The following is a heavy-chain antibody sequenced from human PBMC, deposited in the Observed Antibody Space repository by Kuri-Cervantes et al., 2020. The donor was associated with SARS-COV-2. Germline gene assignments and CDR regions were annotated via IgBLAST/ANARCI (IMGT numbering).Heavy chain of an antibody. CDR3: ARDPDSSGWYAGDAFDI. CDR2: INSDGSST. CDR1: GFTFSSYW. V-gene: IGHV3-74*01. J-gene: IGHJ3*02. Sequence: GGSLRLSCAASGFTFSSYWMHWVRQAPGTGLVWVSRINSDGSSTSYADSVKGRFTISRDNAKNTLYLQMNSLRAEDTAVYYCARDPDSSGWYAGDAFDIWGQGTMVTVSS. D-gene: IGHD6-19*01.